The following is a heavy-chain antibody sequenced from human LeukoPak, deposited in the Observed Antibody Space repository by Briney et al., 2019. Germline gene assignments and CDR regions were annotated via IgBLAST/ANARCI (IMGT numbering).Heavy chain of an antibody. V-gene: IGHV4-30-4*01. CDR3: ARGDFTMVRGALVPSAYYCDY. J-gene: IGHJ4*02. D-gene: IGHD3-10*01. CDR2: IYYSGST. CDR1: GGSISSGDYY. Sequence: SQTLSLACTVSGGSISSGDYYWSWLRQPPGKGLEWIGYIYYSGSTYYNPSLKSRVTISVDTSKNQLSLKLSSVTAADTAVYYCARGDFTMVRGALVPSAYYCDYWGQGTLVTVSS.